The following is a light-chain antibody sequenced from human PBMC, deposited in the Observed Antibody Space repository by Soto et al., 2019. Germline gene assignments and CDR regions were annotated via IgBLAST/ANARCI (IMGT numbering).Light chain of an antibody. CDR1: SGHSSYA. J-gene: IGLJ7*01. CDR2: LNSDGSH. CDR3: QTWGTGIQTV. Sequence: QSVLTQSPSASASLGASVKLTCTLSSGHSSYAIAWHQQQPEKGPRYLMKLNSDGSHNKGDGIPDRFSGSSSGAERYLTISSLQSEDEADYYCQTWGTGIQTVFGGGTQLTVL. V-gene: IGLV4-69*01.